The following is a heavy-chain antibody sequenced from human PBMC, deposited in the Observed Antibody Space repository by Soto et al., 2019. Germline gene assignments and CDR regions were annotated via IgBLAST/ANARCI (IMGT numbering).Heavy chain of an antibody. D-gene: IGHD6-19*01. V-gene: IGHV3-74*01. J-gene: IGHJ3*02. CDR3: ARAQWLADDAFDI. CDR2: VKGDGSDT. Sequence: PGGSLRLSCAASGFTFSSYWMHWVRQAPGKGLVWVSRVKGDGSDTTYADSVKGRFTISRDNTKNTLYLQMNSLRPEDTAVYYCARAQWLADDAFDIWGHRTMVT. CDR1: GFTFSSYW.